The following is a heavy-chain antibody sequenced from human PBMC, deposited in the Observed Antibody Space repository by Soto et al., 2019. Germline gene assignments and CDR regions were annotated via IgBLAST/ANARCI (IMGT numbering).Heavy chain of an antibody. J-gene: IGHJ1*01. CDR3: AIYDSSGSRGFQH. CDR2: IYYSGST. Sequence: QVQLQESGPGLVKPSQTLSLTCTVSGGSISSGGYYWSWIRQHPGKGLEWIGYIYYSGSTYYNPSLKSGVTISVDTSKNQFSLKLSSVTAADTAVYYCAIYDSSGSRGFQHWGQGTLVTVSS. V-gene: IGHV4-31*03. CDR1: GGSISSGGYY. D-gene: IGHD3-22*01.